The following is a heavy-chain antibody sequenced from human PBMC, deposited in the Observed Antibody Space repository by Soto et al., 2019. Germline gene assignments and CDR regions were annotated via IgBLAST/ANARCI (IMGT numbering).Heavy chain of an antibody. CDR2: IKQDGSEK. D-gene: IGHD1-1*01. CDR1: GFTFSSYW. V-gene: IGHV3-7*05. CDR3: SREDRNPKSTPLDY. Sequence: EVQLVESGGGLVQPGGSLRLSCAASGFTFSSYWMSWVRQAPGKGLEWGANIKQDGSEKYYVDSVKGRFTISRDNAKNSLYLQMNSLRAEDTAVYYCSREDRNPKSTPLDYWGQGTLVTVSS. J-gene: IGHJ4*02.